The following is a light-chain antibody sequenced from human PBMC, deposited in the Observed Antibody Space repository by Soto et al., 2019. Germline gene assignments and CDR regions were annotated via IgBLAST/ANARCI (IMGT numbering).Light chain of an antibody. J-gene: IGKJ4*01. V-gene: IGKV3D-15*01. Sequence: EIVMTQSPATLSVSPGDRATLSCRASQSVGNDLAWYQQKPGQAPRLLIYDASTGATGIPARFSGSGSGTEFTLTISSLLSEDFAVYSCQQYNNWPLTFGGGTKVDI. CDR2: DAS. CDR1: QSVGND. CDR3: QQYNNWPLT.